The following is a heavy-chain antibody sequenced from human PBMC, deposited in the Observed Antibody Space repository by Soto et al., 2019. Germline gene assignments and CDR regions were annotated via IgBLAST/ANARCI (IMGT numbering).Heavy chain of an antibody. Sequence: ASVKVSCKASGYTFTSYGISWVRQAPGQGLEWMGWISAYNGNTNYAQKFQGRVSMTTDTSTTTAYMELGSLRSDDTAVYYGARVVPGAEAWSGPWGQGTLVTVSS. CDR3: ARVVPGAEAWSGP. V-gene: IGHV1-18*04. CDR2: ISAYNGNT. D-gene: IGHD2-2*01. CDR1: GYTFTSYG. J-gene: IGHJ5*02.